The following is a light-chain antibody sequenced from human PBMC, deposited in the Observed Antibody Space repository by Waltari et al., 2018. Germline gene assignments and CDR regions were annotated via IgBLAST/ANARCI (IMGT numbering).Light chain of an antibody. CDR2: GAS. Sequence: VMTQSPAILSVSPGDSVTHSCRASQTLTSNVAWYQQNPWQPPRLLIFGASTRAPGVSARFSGSGTTTQFSLTISSLQPEDFAIYFCQQYNRWPSTFGQGTKLDIK. CDR1: QTLTSN. V-gene: IGKV3-15*01. J-gene: IGKJ2*01. CDR3: QQYNRWPST.